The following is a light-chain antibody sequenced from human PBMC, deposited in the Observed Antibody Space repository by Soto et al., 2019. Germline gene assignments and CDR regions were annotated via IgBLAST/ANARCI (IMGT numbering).Light chain of an antibody. Sequence: DIQMTQTPSSLSASVGDRVTITCQASQDISNYLNWYQQKPGKAPKLLIYDASNLETGVPSRFSGSGSGTDFTFTISSLQPEDIATYYCQQYDNLPPKVTFGPGTKVDIK. CDR2: DAS. V-gene: IGKV1-33*01. CDR1: QDISNY. J-gene: IGKJ3*01. CDR3: QQYDNLPPKVT.